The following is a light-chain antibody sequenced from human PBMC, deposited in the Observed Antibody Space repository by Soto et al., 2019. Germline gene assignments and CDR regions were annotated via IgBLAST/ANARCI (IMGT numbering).Light chain of an antibody. CDR3: GSYTSSSTLV. J-gene: IGLJ2*01. V-gene: IGLV2-14*01. CDR2: EVS. Sequence: QSVLTQPASVSGSPGQSITISCTGTSSDVGGYKYVSWYQQHPGKAPKLMIFEVSNRPSGVSNRFSGSKSDNTASLTISGLQAEEEADYYCGSYTSSSTLVFGGGTKLTVL. CDR1: SSDVGGYKY.